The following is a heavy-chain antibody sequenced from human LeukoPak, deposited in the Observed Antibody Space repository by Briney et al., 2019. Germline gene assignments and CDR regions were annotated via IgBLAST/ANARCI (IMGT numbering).Heavy chain of an antibody. V-gene: IGHV1-18*01. Sequence: ASVKVSCEASGYTFTSYGISWVRQAPGQGLEWMGWISAYNGNTNYAQNLQGRVTMTTDTSTSTAYMELRSLRSDDTAVYYCARDSSHFWSGYRSWGQGTLVTVSS. CDR3: ARDSSHFWSGYRS. CDR2: ISAYNGNT. CDR1: GYTFTSYG. J-gene: IGHJ4*02. D-gene: IGHD3-3*02.